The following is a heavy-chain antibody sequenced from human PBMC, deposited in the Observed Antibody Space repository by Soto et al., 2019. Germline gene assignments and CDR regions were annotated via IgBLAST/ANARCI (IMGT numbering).Heavy chain of an antibody. V-gene: IGHV1-18*01. CDR3: AGGYCSGGSCYGSDAFDI. J-gene: IGHJ3*02. CDR2: ISAYNGNT. CDR1: GYTFTSYG. D-gene: IGHD2-15*01. Sequence: QVQLVQSGAEVKKPGASVKVSCKASGYTFTSYGITWVRQAPGQGLEWMGWISAYNGNTNYAQKLQGRVTMTTDTSTSPADMELRSVSSDDRAVYFCAGGYCSGGSCYGSDAFDIWGQGTMVTVSS.